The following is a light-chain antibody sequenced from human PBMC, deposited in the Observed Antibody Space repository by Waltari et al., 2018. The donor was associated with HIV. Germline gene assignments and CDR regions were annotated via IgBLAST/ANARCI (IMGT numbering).Light chain of an antibody. CDR1: QDISNY. J-gene: IGKJ4*01. CDR2: DAS. Sequence: DIQMTQSPSSLSASVGDRATITCQASQDISNYVNWYQQKQGKAQKVLIYDASNLSEGVPSRFSGSGSGTDFTFTINSVQPEDIASYFCQQYDTLPFTFGRETKVDI. CDR3: QQYDTLPFT. V-gene: IGKV1-33*01.